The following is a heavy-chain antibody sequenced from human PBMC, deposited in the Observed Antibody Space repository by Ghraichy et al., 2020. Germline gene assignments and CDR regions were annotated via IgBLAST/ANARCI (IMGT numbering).Heavy chain of an antibody. CDR3: ARVGYCSSTSCHLNYYYYGMDV. V-gene: IGHV4-34*01. CDR2: INHSGST. CDR1: GGSFSGYY. Sequence: SETLSLTCAVYGGSFSGYYWSWIRQPPGKGLEWIGEINHSGSTNYNPSLKSRVTISVDTSKNQFSLKLSSVTAADTAVYYCARVGYCSSTSCHLNYYYYGMDVWGQGTTVTVSS. J-gene: IGHJ6*02. D-gene: IGHD2-2*01.